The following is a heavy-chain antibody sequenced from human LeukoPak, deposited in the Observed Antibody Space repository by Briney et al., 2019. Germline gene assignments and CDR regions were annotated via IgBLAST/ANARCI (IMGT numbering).Heavy chain of an antibody. Sequence: SQTLSLTCTVSGGSMTTGTYYLTWIRQSAGKGLEWIGLIYPSGGTNYNPSLKSRLTISIDASKNQFSLKLSSVTAADTAVYYCATGGAPDCSVGACYSLDSWGQGTLVTASS. CDR3: ATGGAPDCSVGACYSLDS. V-gene: IGHV4-61*02. D-gene: IGHD2-15*01. CDR2: IYPSGGT. J-gene: IGHJ4*02. CDR1: GGSMTTGTYY.